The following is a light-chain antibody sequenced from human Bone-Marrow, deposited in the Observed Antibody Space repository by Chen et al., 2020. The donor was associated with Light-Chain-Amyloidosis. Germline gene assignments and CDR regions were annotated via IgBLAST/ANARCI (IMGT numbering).Light chain of an antibody. CDR2: RDT. J-gene: IGLJ2*01. CDR3: QSADSSGTYEVI. CDR1: ALPTKY. V-gene: IGLV3-25*03. Sequence: SCELTQPPSVSVSPGQTARISCSGDALPTKYAYCYQQKPGQAPVLVIHRDTERPSGISERFSGSSSGTTATLTISGVQAEDEADYHCQSADSSGTYEVIFGGGTKLTVL.